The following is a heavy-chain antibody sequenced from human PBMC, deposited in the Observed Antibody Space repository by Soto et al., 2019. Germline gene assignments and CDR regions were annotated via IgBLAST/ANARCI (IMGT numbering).Heavy chain of an antibody. D-gene: IGHD5-18*01. J-gene: IGHJ4*02. CDR2: INAGNGNT. CDR1: GYTFTSYA. V-gene: IGHV1-3*05. Sequence: QVQLVQSGAEEKKPGASVKVSCKASGYTFTSYAMHWVRQAPGQRLEWMGWINAGNGNTKYSQKFQGRVTITRDTSASTAYMELSSLRSEDTAVYYCARGYSEGRRGFDYWGQGTLVTASS. CDR3: ARGYSEGRRGFDY.